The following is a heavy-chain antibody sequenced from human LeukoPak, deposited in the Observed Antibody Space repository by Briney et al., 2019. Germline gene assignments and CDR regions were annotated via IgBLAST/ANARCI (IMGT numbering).Heavy chain of an antibody. CDR3: GRRAGAYSHPYDY. D-gene: IGHD4/OR15-4a*01. V-gene: IGHV3-53*01. Sequence: GGSLRLSCTVSGFTVSSNSMSWVRQAPGKGLEWVSFIYSDNTHYSDSVKSRFTISRDNSKNTRYLQRSSLRAEDTAVYNCGRRAGAYSHPYDYWGQGTLVTVSS. J-gene: IGHJ4*02. CDR1: GFTVSSNS. CDR2: IYSDNT.